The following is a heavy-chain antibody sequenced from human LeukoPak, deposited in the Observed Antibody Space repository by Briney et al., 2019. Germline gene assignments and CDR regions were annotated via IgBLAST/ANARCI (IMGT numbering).Heavy chain of an antibody. D-gene: IGHD6-19*01. CDR1: GYTFTDYY. CDR2: VDPEDGET. J-gene: IGHJ5*02. V-gene: IGHV1-69-2*01. CDR3: ARRRAVAGVNWFDP. Sequence: ASVKISCKVSGYTFTDYYMHWVQQAPGKGLEWMGLVDPEDGETIYAEKFQGRVTITADTSTDTAYMELSSLRSEDTAVYYCARRRAVAGVNWFDPWGQGTLVTVSS.